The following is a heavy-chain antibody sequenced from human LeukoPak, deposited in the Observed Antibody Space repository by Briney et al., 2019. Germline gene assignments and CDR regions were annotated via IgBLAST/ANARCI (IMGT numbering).Heavy chain of an antibody. CDR2: ISGSGGST. J-gene: IGHJ5*02. CDR1: SYA. D-gene: IGHD6-13*01. CDR3: AKDTRRGYSSSWYWFDP. V-gene: IGHV3-23*01. Sequence: SYAXSWVRQAPGKGLEWVAAISGSGGSTYYADSVKGRFTISRDNSKNTLYLQMNSLRAEDTAVYYCAKDTRRGYSSSWYWFDPWGQGTLVTVSS.